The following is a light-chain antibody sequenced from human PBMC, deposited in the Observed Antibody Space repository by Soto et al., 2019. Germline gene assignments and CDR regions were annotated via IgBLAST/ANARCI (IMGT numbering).Light chain of an antibody. CDR1: SSDIGGYNY. CDR3: NSYRSSVIPVV. V-gene: IGLV2-14*01. CDR2: GVS. Sequence: QSALTQPASVSGSPGQSITISCTGTSSDIGGYNYVSWYQQHPGKAPKLLIYGVSNRPSGVSDRFSGSKSGNTASLTISGLHAGDEADYYCNSYRSSVIPVVFGGGTKLTVL. J-gene: IGLJ2*01.